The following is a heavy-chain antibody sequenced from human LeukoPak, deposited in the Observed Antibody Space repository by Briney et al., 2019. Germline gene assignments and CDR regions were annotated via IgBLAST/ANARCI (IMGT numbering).Heavy chain of an antibody. J-gene: IGHJ5*02. CDR3: ARAHTSANWFDP. D-gene: IGHD3-10*01. CDR1: GYTFTSYD. CDR2: MNPNSGNT. Sequence: ASVKVSCKASGYTFTSYDINWVRQAPGQGLEWMGWMNPNSGNTGYAQKFQGRVTITRNTSITTAYMELSSLRSEDTAVYYCARAHTSANWFDPWGQGTLVTVSS. V-gene: IGHV1-8*03.